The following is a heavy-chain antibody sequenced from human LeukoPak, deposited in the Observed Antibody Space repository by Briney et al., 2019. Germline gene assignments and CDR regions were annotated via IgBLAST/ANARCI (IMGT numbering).Heavy chain of an antibody. CDR2: INPSGST. J-gene: IGHJ4*02. D-gene: IGHD1-26*01. CDR3: ARRLGATNFDY. CDR1: GYTFTSYY. V-gene: IGHV1-46*01. Sequence: ASVKVSCKASGYTFTSYYMHWVRQAPGQGLEWMGIINPSGSTSYAQKFQGRVTMTRDMSTSTVYMELSSLRSEDTAVYYCARRLGATNFDYWGQGTLVTVSS.